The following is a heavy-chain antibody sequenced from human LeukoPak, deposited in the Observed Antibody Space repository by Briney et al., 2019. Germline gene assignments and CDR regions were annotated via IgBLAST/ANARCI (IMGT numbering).Heavy chain of an antibody. CDR1: GGSISSYY. CDR3: ARVITIFSRIYYFDY. Sequence: SETLSLTCTVSGGSISSYYWSWIRQPPGKGLEWIGYIYYSGSTNYNPSLKSRVTISVDTSKNQFSLKLSSVTAADTAVYYCARVITIFSRIYYFDYWGQGTLVTVSS. CDR2: IYYSGST. V-gene: IGHV4-59*01. J-gene: IGHJ4*02. D-gene: IGHD3-9*01.